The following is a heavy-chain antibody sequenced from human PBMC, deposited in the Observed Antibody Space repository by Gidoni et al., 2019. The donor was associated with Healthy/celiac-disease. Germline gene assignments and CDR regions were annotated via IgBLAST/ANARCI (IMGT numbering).Heavy chain of an antibody. CDR2: IYYSGST. CDR3: AETTGYQLLWDY. V-gene: IGHV4-39*01. D-gene: IGHD2-2*01. Sequence: QLQLQESGPGLVKPSETLSLTCPVSGGPISSSSYYWGWIRQPPGKGLEWIGSIYYSGSTYYNPSLKSRVTISVDTSKNQFSLKLSSVTAADTAVYYCAETTGYQLLWDYWGQGTLVTVSS. CDR1: GGPISSSSYY. J-gene: IGHJ4*02.